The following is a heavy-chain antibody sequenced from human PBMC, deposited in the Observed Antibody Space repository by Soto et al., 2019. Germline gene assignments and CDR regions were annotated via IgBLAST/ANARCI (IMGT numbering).Heavy chain of an antibody. D-gene: IGHD4-17*01. CDR1: GFTFSSYS. V-gene: IGHV3-21*01. CDR3: ARAGASYGDYVFDY. Sequence: GGSLRLSCAASGFTFSSYSMNWVRQAPGKGLEWVSSISSSSSYIYYADSVKGRFTISRDNAKNSLYLQMNSLRAEDTAVYYCARAGASYGDYVFDYWGQGTLVTVS. J-gene: IGHJ4*02. CDR2: ISSSSSYI.